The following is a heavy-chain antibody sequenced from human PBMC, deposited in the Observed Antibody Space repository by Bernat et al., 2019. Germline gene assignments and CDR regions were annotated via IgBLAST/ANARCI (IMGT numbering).Heavy chain of an antibody. CDR3: AKYQNPSIEGYYYYGMDV. V-gene: IGHV3-23*01. Sequence: EVQRLDSGGGLLQPGGSLRLSCAASGFTFSSYAMSWFRQAPGKGLEWVSAISGSGVSTNYADSVKGRFTISRDNSKNTLYLQMNSLRAEDTAVYYFAKYQNPSIEGYYYYGMDVWGQGTTVTVSS. CDR2: ISGSGVST. CDR1: GFTFSSYA. J-gene: IGHJ6*02.